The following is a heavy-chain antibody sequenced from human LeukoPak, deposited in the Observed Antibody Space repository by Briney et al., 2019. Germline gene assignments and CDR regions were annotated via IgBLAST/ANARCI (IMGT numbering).Heavy chain of an antibody. CDR2: IYPSDSDT. V-gene: IGHV5-51*01. CDR3: ASFHISGKSYNGLHY. D-gene: IGHD3-10*01. Sequence: MAGESLKISCKGSGYSFTSYWIGWVRQMPGKGLEWMGIIYPSDSDTRYSPSFQGQVTISADKSINTVYLHWNSLKASDTAMYYCASFHISGKSYNGLHYWGQGTLVTVSS. J-gene: IGHJ4*02. CDR1: GYSFTSYW.